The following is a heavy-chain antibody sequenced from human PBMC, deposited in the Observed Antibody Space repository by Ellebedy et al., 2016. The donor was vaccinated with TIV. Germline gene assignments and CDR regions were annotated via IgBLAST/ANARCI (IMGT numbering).Heavy chain of an antibody. J-gene: IGHJ4*02. Sequence: SETLSLTCTVSGGSISSYYWSWIRQPPGKGLEWIGYIYYSGSTNYNPSLKGRVTISIDTSKNQFSLKLSSVTAADTAVYYCARLPSGAYSVYVDNWGQGTLVTVSS. D-gene: IGHD3-22*01. CDR2: IYYSGST. V-gene: IGHV4-59*08. CDR3: ARLPSGAYSVYVDN. CDR1: GGSISSYY.